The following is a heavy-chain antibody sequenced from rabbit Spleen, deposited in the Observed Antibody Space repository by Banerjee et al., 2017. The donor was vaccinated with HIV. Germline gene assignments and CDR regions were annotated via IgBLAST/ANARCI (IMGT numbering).Heavy chain of an antibody. D-gene: IGHD1-1*01. J-gene: IGHJ4*01. V-gene: IGHV1S45*01. CDR2: INAATGKP. CDR3: ARDLVGVIGWNFYL. Sequence: QEQLVESGGGLVQPEGSLTLTCKASGFSFSDRDVMCWVRRAPGKGLEWIACINAATGKPVYATWAKGRFTISRTSSTTVTLRMTGLTAADRATYFCARDLVGVIGWNFYLWGQGTLVTVS. CDR1: GFSFSDRDV.